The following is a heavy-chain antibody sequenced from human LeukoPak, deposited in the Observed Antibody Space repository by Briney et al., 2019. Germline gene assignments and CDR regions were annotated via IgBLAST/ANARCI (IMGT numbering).Heavy chain of an antibody. CDR1: GFDFSNCA. D-gene: IGHD3-10*01. V-gene: IGHV3-23*01. CDR3: AKEDLSSPRYYFEN. CDR2: TTPAGAGT. J-gene: IGHJ4*02. Sequence: GGSLRLSCAASGFDFSNCAMSWVRQAPGMGLEWVSATTPAGAGTYYADSVKGRFTISRDNAKNTLYLHMNSLRAEDTAVYYCAKEDLSSPRYYFENWGQGALVTVSS.